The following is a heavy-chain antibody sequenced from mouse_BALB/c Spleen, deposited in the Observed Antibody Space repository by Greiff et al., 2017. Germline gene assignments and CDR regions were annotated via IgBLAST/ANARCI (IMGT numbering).Heavy chain of an antibody. V-gene: IGHV1S127*01. CDR2: IDPSDSYT. D-gene: IGHD2-10*02. CDR3: TGYGNYDYFDY. Sequence: QVQLKQPGAELVKPGASVKMSCKASGYTFTSYWMHWVKQRPGQGLEWIGVIDPSDSYTSYNQKFKGKATLTVDTSSSTAYMQLSSLTSEDSAVYYCTGYGNYDYFDYWGQGTTLTVSS. J-gene: IGHJ2*01. CDR1: GYTFTSYW.